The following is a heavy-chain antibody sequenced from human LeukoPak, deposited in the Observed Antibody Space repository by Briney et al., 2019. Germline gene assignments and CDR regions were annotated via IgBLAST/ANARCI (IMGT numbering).Heavy chain of an antibody. Sequence: PSGSLSLTSTVSGGSISGYYWSWIRQPPGKGLEWIGYIDYSVSANYNPSLKSRVTISVDTSKNHFSLKLSSVTAADTAVYYCARGCSAGTPHNWFDPWGQGTLVT. CDR2: IDYSVSA. CDR1: GGSISGYY. V-gene: IGHV4-59*01. CDR3: ARGCSAGTPHNWFDP. J-gene: IGHJ5*02. D-gene: IGHD6-13*01.